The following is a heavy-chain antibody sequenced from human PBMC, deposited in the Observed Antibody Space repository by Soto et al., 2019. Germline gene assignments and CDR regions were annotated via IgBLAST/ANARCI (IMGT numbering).Heavy chain of an antibody. CDR3: TRRLGYCSSTSCYTWPYDY. Sequence: GGSLRLSCTASGCTFGDYAMSWVRQAPGKGLEWGGFIRSKAYGGTTEYAASVKGRFTISRDDSKSIAYLQMNSLKTEDTAVYYCTRRLGYCSSTSCYTWPYDYWGQGTLVTVSS. D-gene: IGHD2-2*02. CDR2: IRSKAYGGTT. J-gene: IGHJ4*02. V-gene: IGHV3-49*04. CDR1: GCTFGDYA.